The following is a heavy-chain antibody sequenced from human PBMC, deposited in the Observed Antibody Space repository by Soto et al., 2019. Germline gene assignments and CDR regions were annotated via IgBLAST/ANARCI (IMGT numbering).Heavy chain of an antibody. CDR2: IIPIFGTA. CDR1: GGTFSSYA. Sequence: ASVKVSCKASGGTFSSYAISWVRQAPGQGLEWMGGIIPIFGTANYAQKFQGRVTITADESTSTAYMELSSLRSEDTAVYYCAREVGYCSSTSCYKNYYYYGMDVWGQGTTVTVSS. D-gene: IGHD2-2*02. J-gene: IGHJ6*02. CDR3: AREVGYCSSTSCYKNYYYYGMDV. V-gene: IGHV1-69*13.